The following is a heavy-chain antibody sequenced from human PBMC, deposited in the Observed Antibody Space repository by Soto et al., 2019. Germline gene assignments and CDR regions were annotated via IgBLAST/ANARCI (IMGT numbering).Heavy chain of an antibody. J-gene: IGHJ4*02. Sequence: GGSLRLSCAASGFTFSSYSMNWVRQAPGKGLEWVSSISSSSSYIYYADSVKGRFTISRDNAKNSLYLQMNSLRAEDTAVYYCARDSHYGPKTRNKSFDYWGQGTLVTVSS. V-gene: IGHV3-21*01. CDR1: GFTFSSYS. D-gene: IGHD4-17*01. CDR2: ISSSSSYI. CDR3: ARDSHYGPKTRNKSFDY.